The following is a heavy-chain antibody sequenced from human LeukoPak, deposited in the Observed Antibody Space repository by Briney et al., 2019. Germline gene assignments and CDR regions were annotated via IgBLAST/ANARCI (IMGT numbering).Heavy chain of an antibody. CDR3: ARRTEDYGDYVGSDY. CDR1: GFTFSSYW. V-gene: IGHV3-7*03. J-gene: IGHJ4*02. CDR2: IKQDGSEK. Sequence: GGSLRLSCAASGFTFSSYWMSWVRQAPGKGLEWVANIKQDGSEKYYADSVKGRFTISRDNAKNSLYLQMNSLRAEDTALYYCARRTEDYGDYVGSDYWGQGTLVTVSS. D-gene: IGHD4-17*01.